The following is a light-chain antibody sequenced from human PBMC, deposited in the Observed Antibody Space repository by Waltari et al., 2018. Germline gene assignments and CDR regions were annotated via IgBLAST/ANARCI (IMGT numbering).Light chain of an antibody. V-gene: IGLV2-8*01. CDR3: SSYAGNNNYI. CDR2: DVS. Sequence: QSVLTQPPSASGSPGQSVSISCPGTSSDVGGYDYVAWYQQHPGKAPKLMIYDVSKRPSGVPDRFSGSKSGNTASLTVSGLQADDEADYYCSSYAGNNNYIFGSGTKVTVL. CDR1: SSDVGGYDY. J-gene: IGLJ1*01.